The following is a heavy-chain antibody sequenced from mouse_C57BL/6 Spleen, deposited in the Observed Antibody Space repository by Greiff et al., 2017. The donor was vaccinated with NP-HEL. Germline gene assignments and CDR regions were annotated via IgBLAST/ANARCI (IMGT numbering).Heavy chain of an antibody. V-gene: IGHV2-5*01. CDR1: GFSLTSYG. CDR3: AKILTGTKAMDY. D-gene: IGHD4-1*01. J-gene: IGHJ4*01. Sequence: VQRVESGPGLVQPSQSLSITCTVSGFSLTSYGVHWVRQSPGKGLEWLGVIWRGGSTDYNAAFMSRLSITKDNSKSQVFFKMNSLQADDTAIYYCAKILTGTKAMDYWGQGTSVTVSS. CDR2: IWRGGST.